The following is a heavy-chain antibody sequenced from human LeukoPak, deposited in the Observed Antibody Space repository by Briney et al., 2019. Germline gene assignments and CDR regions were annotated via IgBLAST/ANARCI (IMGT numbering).Heavy chain of an antibody. CDR1: GFTFSSYG. J-gene: IGHJ4*02. CDR2: ISYDGSNK. V-gene: IGHV3-30*18. D-gene: IGHD3-9*01. Sequence: GGSLRLSCAASGFTFSSYGMHWVRQAPGKGLEWVAVISYDGSNKYYADSVKGRFTISRDNSKNTLYLQMNSLRAEDTAVYYCAKDVDILTGQYDYWGQGTLVTVSS. CDR3: AKDVDILTGQYDY.